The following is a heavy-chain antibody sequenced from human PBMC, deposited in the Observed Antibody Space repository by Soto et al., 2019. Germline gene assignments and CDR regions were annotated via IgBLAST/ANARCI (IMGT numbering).Heavy chain of an antibody. V-gene: IGHV2-70*04. CDR2: IYWDDDK. D-gene: IGHD1-20*01. Sequence: ASGPTLVNPTQTLTLTCTFSGFSLSTSGMRVSWIRQPPGKALEWLARIYWDDDKFYSTSLKTRLTISKDTSKNQVVLTMTNMDPVDTATYYCARSLTGPPGGHYYYGMDVWGQGTTVTVSS. CDR1: GFSLSTSGMR. J-gene: IGHJ6*02. CDR3: ARSLTGPPGGHYYYGMDV.